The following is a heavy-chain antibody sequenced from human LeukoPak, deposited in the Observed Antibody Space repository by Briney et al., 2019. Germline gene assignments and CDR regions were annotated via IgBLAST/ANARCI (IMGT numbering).Heavy chain of an antibody. Sequence: SETLSLTCAVYDGSFSGYYWTWIRQPPGKGLEWIGEINHSGSTNYNPSLKSRVTIDTSKNQFTLKLTSVTAADTAVYYCARVHGYYDILTGYYRYYFDYWGQGTLVTVSS. J-gene: IGHJ4*02. V-gene: IGHV4-34*01. D-gene: IGHD3-9*01. CDR2: INHSGST. CDR1: DGSFSGYY. CDR3: ARVHGYYDILTGYYRYYFDY.